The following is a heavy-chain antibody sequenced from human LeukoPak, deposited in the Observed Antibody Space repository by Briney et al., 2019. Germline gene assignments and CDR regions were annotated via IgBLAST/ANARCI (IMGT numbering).Heavy chain of an antibody. V-gene: IGHV3-74*01. J-gene: IGHJ4*02. CDR1: GFTFSNYW. CDR2: INPGGSST. D-gene: IGHD4-11*01. Sequence: GGSLRLCCAASGFTFSNYWMHWVRQVPGKGLVWVSRINPGGSSTTYADSVRGRFTTSRDNAKNTLYLQMNSLRAEDTAVYYCARSNQAADYWGQGTLVTVSS. CDR3: ARSNQAADY.